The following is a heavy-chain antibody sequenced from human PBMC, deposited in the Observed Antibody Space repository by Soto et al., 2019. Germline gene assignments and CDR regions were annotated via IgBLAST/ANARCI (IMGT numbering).Heavy chain of an antibody. J-gene: IGHJ6*02. D-gene: IGHD3-3*02. CDR3: VKDLGYSLFAMGGGMDV. Sequence: EVHLLESGGGLVQRGGSLRLSCTASGFTFSDYAMAWVRQAPGKGLEWVSTISGGSSVTYYGDSVKGRFTISRDNAKKTLFLQLNRLSAEDTATYYCVKDLGYSLFAMGGGMDVWGRGTTVTVSS. CDR1: GFTFSDYA. CDR2: ISGGSSVT. V-gene: IGHV3-23*01.